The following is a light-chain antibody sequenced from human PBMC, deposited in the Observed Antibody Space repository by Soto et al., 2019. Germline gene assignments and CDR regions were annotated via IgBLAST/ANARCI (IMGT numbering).Light chain of an antibody. CDR2: EAN. V-gene: IGLV2-14*01. CDR1: SSDVGGFNY. Sequence: QSALTQPASVSGSPGQSITISCTGSSSDVGGFNYVSWYQQRPGKAPKLMIYEANNRPSGVSNRFSGSKSGNTASLTISGLQADDEADYYCSSFRSSSTLFVFGTGTKLTVL. CDR3: SSFRSSSTLFV. J-gene: IGLJ1*01.